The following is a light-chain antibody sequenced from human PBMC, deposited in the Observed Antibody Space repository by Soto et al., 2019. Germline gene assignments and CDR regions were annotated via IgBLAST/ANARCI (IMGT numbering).Light chain of an antibody. CDR1: QGLVYSDGNTF. CDR2: QVS. J-gene: IGKJ1*01. V-gene: IGKV2-30*01. CDR3: VQGTHWPWT. Sequence: DVVMTQSPLSLSVTLGQPASISCRSSQGLVYSDGNTFVNWFHQRPGQSPRRLIYQVSNRDSGVPARFSGSGSGTDYTLTISGVEAEDVGIYYCVQGTHWPWTFGQGTKVESK.